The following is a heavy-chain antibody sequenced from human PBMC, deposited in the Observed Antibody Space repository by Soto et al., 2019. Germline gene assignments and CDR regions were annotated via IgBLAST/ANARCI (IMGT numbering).Heavy chain of an antibody. J-gene: IGHJ4*02. CDR3: ARGGGATMVRGVIHDY. CDR2: INHSGST. D-gene: IGHD3-10*01. V-gene: IGHV4-34*01. CDR1: GGSFSGYY. Sequence: SETLSLTCAVYGGSFSGYYWSWIRQPPGKGLEWIGEINHSGSTNYNPSLKSRVTISVDTSKNKFSLKLSSVTAADTAVYYCARGGGATMVRGVIHDYWGQGTLVTVSS.